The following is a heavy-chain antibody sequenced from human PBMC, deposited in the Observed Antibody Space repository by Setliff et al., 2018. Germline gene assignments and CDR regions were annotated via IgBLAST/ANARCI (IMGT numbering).Heavy chain of an antibody. CDR1: GYPFTNYG. J-gene: IGHJ4*02. CDR2: ISTYNVNT. V-gene: IGHV1-18*01. D-gene: IGHD6-19*01. CDR3: VRSSAPQVVLAADFDF. Sequence: ASVKVSCKASGYPFTNYGITWVRQAPGQGLEWLGWISTYNVNTTYAQKLQDRVTMTTDTSTSTAYMELRSLRSDDTAVYYCVRSSAPQVVLAADFDFWGQGTPVTVSS.